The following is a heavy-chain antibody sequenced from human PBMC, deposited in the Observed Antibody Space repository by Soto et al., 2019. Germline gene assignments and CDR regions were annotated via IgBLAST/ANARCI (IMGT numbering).Heavy chain of an antibody. J-gene: IGHJ6*02. V-gene: IGHV3-66*01. CDR1: GFTVSSNY. CDR3: ARSKAGSYYYYGMDV. CDR2: IYSGGST. D-gene: IGHD6-13*01. Sequence: EVPLVESGGGLVQPGGSLRLSCAASGFTVSSNYMSWVRQAPGKGLEWVSVIYSGGSTYYADSVKGRFTISRDNSKNTLYLQMNSLRAEDTAVYYCARSKAGSYYYYGMDVWGQGTTVTVSS.